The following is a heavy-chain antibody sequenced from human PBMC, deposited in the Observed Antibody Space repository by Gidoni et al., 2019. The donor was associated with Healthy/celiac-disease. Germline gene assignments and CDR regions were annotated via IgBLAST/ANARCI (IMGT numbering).Heavy chain of an antibody. CDR2: IKSKTDGGTT. CDR3: TTEGLLWFGELLG. J-gene: IGHJ4*02. Sequence: EVQLVESGGGLVKPGGSLRLSCAASGFTFSNAWMSWVRQAPGKGLEWVGRIKSKTDGGTTDYAAPVKGRFTISRDDSKNTLYLQMNSLKTEDTAVYYCTTEGLLWFGELLGWGQGTLVTVSS. V-gene: IGHV3-15*01. D-gene: IGHD3-10*01. CDR1: GFTFSNAW.